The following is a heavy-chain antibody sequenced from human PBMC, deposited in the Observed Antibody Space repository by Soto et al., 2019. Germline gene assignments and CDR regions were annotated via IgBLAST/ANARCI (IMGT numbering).Heavy chain of an antibody. J-gene: IGHJ4*02. V-gene: IGHV3-74*01. D-gene: IGHD7-27*01. CDR1: GFTFSNYW. CDR2: INGDGSTT. Sequence: EVQLVESGGGLVQPGGSLRLSCAASGFTFSNYWTHWVRQAPGKGLVWVSRINGDGSTTTYADFVKGRFTISRANAKNTLYLQMDSLGADDTAGYYCTRGGTSATYWGLFDYWGQGALVTVSS. CDR3: TRGGTSATYWGLFDY.